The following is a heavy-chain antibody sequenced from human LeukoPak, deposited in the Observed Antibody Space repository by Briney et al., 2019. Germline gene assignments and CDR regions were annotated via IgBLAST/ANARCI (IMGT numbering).Heavy chain of an antibody. Sequence: SETLSLTCTVSGGSINSYYWSWIRQPAGKGLEWIGRVYSSGSTNYNPSLKSRVSMSVDTSKNQFSLKLTSVTAADTAVYYCARGGKATVVTMWGQGILVTVSS. D-gene: IGHD4-23*01. CDR3: ARGGKATVVTM. V-gene: IGHV4-4*07. CDR2: VYSSGST. J-gene: IGHJ4*02. CDR1: GGSINSYY.